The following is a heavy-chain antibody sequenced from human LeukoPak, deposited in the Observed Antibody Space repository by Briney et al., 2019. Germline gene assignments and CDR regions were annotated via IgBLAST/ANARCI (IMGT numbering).Heavy chain of an antibody. CDR2: INWKTGNE. J-gene: IGHJ2*01. Sequence: NPGGSLRLSCAVSGFNFDDYAMHWVRQAPGRGLEWVSGINWKTGNEIYADSVKGRFTISRDNAKNSLYLQMSSLRAEDTALYYCTRRAARWQFDLWGRGTLLTVSS. D-gene: IGHD5-24*01. V-gene: IGHV3-9*01. CDR3: TRRAARWQFDL. CDR1: GFNFDDYA.